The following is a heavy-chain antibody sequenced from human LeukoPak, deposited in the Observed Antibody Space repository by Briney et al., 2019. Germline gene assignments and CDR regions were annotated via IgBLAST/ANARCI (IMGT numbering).Heavy chain of an antibody. J-gene: IGHJ4*02. CDR1: GFTFSTYA. CDR2: ISYDGSDK. V-gene: IGHV3-30*14. CDR3: ARAPYGVGYTAERDY. D-gene: IGHD3-16*02. Sequence: GGSLRLSCAASGFTFSTYAMHWVRQAPGKGLEWVAFISYDGSDKYYADSVKGRFTIFRDNSKNTLYLQMNSLRDDDTAVYYCARAPYGVGYTAERDYWGQGTLVTVSS.